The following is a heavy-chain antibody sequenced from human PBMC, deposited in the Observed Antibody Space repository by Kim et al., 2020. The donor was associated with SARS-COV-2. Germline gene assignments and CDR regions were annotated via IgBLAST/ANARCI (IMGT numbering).Heavy chain of an antibody. CDR1: GGSVSSSSHY. J-gene: IGHJ4*02. CDR2: IYYSGIT. Sequence: SETLSLTCTLSGGSVSSSSHYWMWIRQPPGKGLEWIGYIYYSGITNYNPSLKSRVTISLDTSKNQFSLRLNSVTAADTAVYYCMRWTYTPGSRPIDFWGQGTLVSVSS. D-gene: IGHD3-10*01. CDR3: MRWTYTPGSRPIDF. V-gene: IGHV4-61*01.